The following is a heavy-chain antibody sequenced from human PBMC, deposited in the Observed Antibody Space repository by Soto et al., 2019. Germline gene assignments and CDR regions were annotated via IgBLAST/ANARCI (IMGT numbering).Heavy chain of an antibody. D-gene: IGHD3-16*01. V-gene: IGHV1-18*01. J-gene: IGHJ6*02. CDR3: ARGDDMDV. CDR2: ISPYNGNT. CDR1: GFTFTNYD. Sequence: QVQLVQSGAEVKKPGASVKDSCKASGFTFTNYDVSWVRQAPGQGLEWMGWISPYNGNTNYAQNPQGRVTITTDTSASTAEMDLRSRRSDDPAVYYCARGDDMDVWGQGTAVAVSS.